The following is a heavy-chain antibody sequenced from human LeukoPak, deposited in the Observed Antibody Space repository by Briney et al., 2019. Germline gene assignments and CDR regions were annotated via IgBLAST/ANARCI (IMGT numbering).Heavy chain of an antibody. Sequence: GGSLGLSCAASGFTFSSYGMSWVRQAPGKGLEWVSAISGSGGSTYYADSVKGRFTISRDNSKNTLYLQMNRLRAEDTAVYYCASGGSWFGEFRWWYMDVWGKGTTVTISS. CDR3: ASGGSWFGEFRWWYMDV. CDR2: ISGSGGST. CDR1: GFTFSSYG. V-gene: IGHV3-23*01. D-gene: IGHD3-10*01. J-gene: IGHJ6*03.